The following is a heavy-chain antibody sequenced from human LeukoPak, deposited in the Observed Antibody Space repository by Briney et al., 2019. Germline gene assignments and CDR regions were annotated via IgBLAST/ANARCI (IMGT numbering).Heavy chain of an antibody. CDR2: IYYSGST. J-gene: IGHJ5*02. Sequence: SETLSLTCTVSGGSISSYYWSWIRQPPGKGLEWIGYIYYSGSTNYNPSLKSRVTISVDTSKNQFSLKLSSVTAADTAVYYCARDEYSGSYYGLSWFDPWGQGTLVTVSS. V-gene: IGHV4-59*01. CDR1: GGSISSYY. D-gene: IGHD1-26*01. CDR3: ARDEYSGSYYGLSWFDP.